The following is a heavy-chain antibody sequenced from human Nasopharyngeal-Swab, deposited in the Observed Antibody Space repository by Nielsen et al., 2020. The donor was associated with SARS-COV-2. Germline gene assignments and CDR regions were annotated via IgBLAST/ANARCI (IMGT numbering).Heavy chain of an antibody. D-gene: IGHD6-19*01. CDR3: ARDLGMAGGMDV. V-gene: IGHV3-53*01. Sequence: GESLKISCAASGFTVSSNYMNWVRQAPGKGLEWVSIIQSGGNTYYADSVKGRFIISRDNSKNTLYLQMNSLRAEDTAVYYCARDLGMAGGMDVWGQGTTVTVSS. J-gene: IGHJ6*02. CDR2: IQSGGNT. CDR1: GFTVSSNY.